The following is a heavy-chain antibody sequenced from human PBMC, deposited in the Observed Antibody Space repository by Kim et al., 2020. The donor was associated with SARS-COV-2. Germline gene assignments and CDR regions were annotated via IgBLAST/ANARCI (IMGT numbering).Heavy chain of an antibody. V-gene: IGHV7-4-1*02. D-gene: IGHD2-2*01. CDR3: ASDGHCYDLNWFDH. CDR1: GYTFTSYA. Sequence: ASVKVSFKASGYTFTSYAMNWVRQAPGQGLDWMGWINTNTGNPTYAQGFTGRFDFSLDTSVSTAYLQISSLNAEDTAVYYWASDGHCYDLNWFDHWGKG. J-gene: IGHJ5*02. CDR2: INTNTGNP.